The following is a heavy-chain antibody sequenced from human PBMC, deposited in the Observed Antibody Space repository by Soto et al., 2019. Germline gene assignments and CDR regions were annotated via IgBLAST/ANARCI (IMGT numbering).Heavy chain of an antibody. CDR2: IIPIFGTA. Sequence: QVQLVQSGAEVKKPGSSVKVSCKASGGTFSSYAISWVRQAPGQGLKWMGGIIPIFGTANYAQKFQGRVTITADESTSTAYMELSSLRSEDTAVYYCAHNWNLGNYYYYGMDVWGQGTTVTVSS. CDR1: GGTFSSYA. J-gene: IGHJ6*02. V-gene: IGHV1-69*01. CDR3: AHNWNLGNYYYYGMDV. D-gene: IGHD1-7*01.